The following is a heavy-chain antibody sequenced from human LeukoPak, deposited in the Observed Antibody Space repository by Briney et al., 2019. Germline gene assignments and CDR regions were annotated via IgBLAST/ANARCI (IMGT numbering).Heavy chain of an antibody. V-gene: IGHV4-39*07. CDR2: IYYSGST. J-gene: IGHJ5*02. CDR3: AILAEYCNSGSCYLGWFDP. CDR1: GGSISSSYSY. Sequence: SETLSLTCTVSGGSISSSYSYWGWIRQPPGKGLEWIGNIYYSGSTYYNPSLKSRVTISVDTSKNHFSLKLNSVTAADTAVYYCAILAEYCNSGSCYLGWFDPWGQGTLVTVSS. D-gene: IGHD2-15*01.